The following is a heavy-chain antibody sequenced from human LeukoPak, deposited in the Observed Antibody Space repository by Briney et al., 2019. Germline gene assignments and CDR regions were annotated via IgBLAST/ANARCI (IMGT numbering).Heavy chain of an antibody. J-gene: IGHJ3*02. V-gene: IGHV5-51*01. CDR2: IYPGDSDT. CDR3: AREDTAMSEDAFDI. D-gene: IGHD5-18*01. Sequence: KGGESLKISCKGSGYSFTSYWIGWVRQMPGKGLEWMGIIYPGDSDTRYSPSFQGQVTISADKSISTAYLQWSSLKASDAAMYYCAREDTAMSEDAFDIWGQGTMVTVSS. CDR1: GYSFTSYW.